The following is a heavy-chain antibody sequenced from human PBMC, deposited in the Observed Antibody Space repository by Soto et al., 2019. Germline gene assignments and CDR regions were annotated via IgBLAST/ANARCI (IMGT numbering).Heavy chain of an antibody. CDR2: ISYSGST. J-gene: IGHJ4*02. CDR3: ARHRYSYGVYYFDY. CDR1: GGSISSDSYY. D-gene: IGHD5-18*01. Sequence: SETMSLTCTVSGGSISSDSYYWGWIRQSPGKGLEWIASISYSGSTYYNPTLKSRLIISVDTSKNQFSLKLSSVTAADTAVYYCARHRYSYGVYYFDYWGQGTLVTVSS. V-gene: IGHV4-39*01.